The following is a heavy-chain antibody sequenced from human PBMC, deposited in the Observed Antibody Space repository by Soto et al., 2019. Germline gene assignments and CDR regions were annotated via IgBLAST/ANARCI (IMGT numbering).Heavy chain of an antibody. J-gene: IGHJ4*02. D-gene: IGHD6-13*01. CDR3: ARDQGSHPGD. Sequence: QVQLQESGPGLVRPSGTVSLTCAVSGLSISSDNWWSWVRQPPGKGLEWIGEINHSGSTNYNPSIKSRVTMSVVPSKDLFSLTLNSVTAADTAFYYCARDQGSHPGDWGQRTLVSVSS. CDR1: GLSISSDNW. CDR2: INHSGST. V-gene: IGHV4-4*02.